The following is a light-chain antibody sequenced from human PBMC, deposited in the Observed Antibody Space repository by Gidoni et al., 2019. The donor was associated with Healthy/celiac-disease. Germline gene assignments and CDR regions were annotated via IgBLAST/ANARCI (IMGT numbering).Light chain of an antibody. J-gene: IGKJ2*01. CDR3: QQSYSIPYT. V-gene: IGKV1-39*01. Sequence: DIQMTQSPSSLSASVGDRVTITCRASQSISSYLNWYQQKPGKAPKLLIYGASSLQSGVPSRFSDSGSGTDFTLTITSLQPGDFATYYCQQSYSIPYTFXQXTKVEIK. CDR2: GAS. CDR1: QSISSY.